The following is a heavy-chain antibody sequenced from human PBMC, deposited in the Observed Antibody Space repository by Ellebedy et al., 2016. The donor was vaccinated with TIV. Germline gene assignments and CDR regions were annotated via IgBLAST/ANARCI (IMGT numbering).Heavy chain of an antibody. J-gene: IGHJ4*02. CDR2: IVVGSGNT. D-gene: IGHD1-26*01. CDR3: AADWGGGQLLGY. V-gene: IGHV1-58*01. Sequence: AASVKVSCKASGFTFARSAVQWVRQARGRRLEWIGWIVVGSGNTNYAQKFQERVTITSDMSTSTAYMELSSLRSEDTAVYYCAADWGGGQLLGYWGQGTLVTVSS. CDR1: GFTFARSA.